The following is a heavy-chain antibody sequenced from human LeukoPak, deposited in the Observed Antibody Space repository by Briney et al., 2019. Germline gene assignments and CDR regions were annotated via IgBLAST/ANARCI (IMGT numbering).Heavy chain of an antibody. D-gene: IGHD1-26*01. CDR3: ARDGSLDY. J-gene: IGHJ4*02. V-gene: IGHV1-2*02. CDR1: GYTFTGYH. CDR2: INPNSGDT. Sequence: GASVKVSCKASGYTFTGYHMHWVRQAPGQGLEWMGWINPNSGDTSYTQKFQGRVTMTGDTSISTAYMELNRLSSDDTAVYCCARDGSLDYWGQGTLVTVSS.